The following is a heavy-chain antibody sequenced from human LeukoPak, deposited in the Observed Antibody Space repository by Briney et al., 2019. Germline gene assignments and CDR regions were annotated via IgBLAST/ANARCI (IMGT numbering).Heavy chain of an antibody. Sequence: GGSLRLSCAASGFTFSSYSMNWVRQAPGKGLEWVSSISSSSSYIYYADSVKGRFTISRDNSKITLYLQMNSLRAEDTAVYYCARGSGWAHFDYWGQGTLVTVSS. CDR1: GFTFSSYS. V-gene: IGHV3-21*04. J-gene: IGHJ4*02. CDR2: ISSSSSYI. D-gene: IGHD6-19*01. CDR3: ARGSGWAHFDY.